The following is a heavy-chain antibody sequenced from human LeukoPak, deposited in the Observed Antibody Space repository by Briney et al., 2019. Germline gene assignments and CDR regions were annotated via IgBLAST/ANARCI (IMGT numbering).Heavy chain of an antibody. D-gene: IGHD4-17*01. Sequence: GGSLRLSCVASGFTFSNYWMSWVRQAPGKGLEWVSAISGSGGTTYYADSVKGRFTISRDNSKNTLYLQMNSLRAEDTAVYYCAKESTVEFDYWGQGTLVTVSS. V-gene: IGHV3-23*01. CDR1: GFTFSNYW. CDR2: ISGSGGTT. CDR3: AKESTVEFDY. J-gene: IGHJ4*02.